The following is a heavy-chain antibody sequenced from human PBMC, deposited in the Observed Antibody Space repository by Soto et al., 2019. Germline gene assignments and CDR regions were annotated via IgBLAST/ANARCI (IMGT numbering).Heavy chain of an antibody. CDR1: GGTFSSYT. Sequence: SVKVSCKASGGTFSSYTISWVRQAPGQGLEWMGRIIPILGIANYAQKFQGRVTITADKSTSTAYMELSSLRSEDTAVYYCARDGLGSSPRIHFDYSGQGTLVTVSS. J-gene: IGHJ4*02. D-gene: IGHD2-2*01. V-gene: IGHV1-69*04. CDR3: ARDGLGSSPRIHFDY. CDR2: IIPILGIA.